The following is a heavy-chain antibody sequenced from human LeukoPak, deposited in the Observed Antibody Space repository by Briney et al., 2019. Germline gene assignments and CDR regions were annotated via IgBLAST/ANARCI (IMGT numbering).Heavy chain of an antibody. CDR3: ARGRAVAGTGMD. J-gene: IGHJ4*02. CDR2: ISSSSSTI. D-gene: IGHD6-19*01. Sequence: PGGSLRLSCAASGFTFGTYSMNWGRHAPRPGLGWVSYISSSSSTIYYADSVKDRFTISRDNAKNSLFLQMNSLRDEDTAVYYCARGRAVAGTGMDWGQGTLVAVSS. V-gene: IGHV3-48*02. CDR1: GFTFGTYS.